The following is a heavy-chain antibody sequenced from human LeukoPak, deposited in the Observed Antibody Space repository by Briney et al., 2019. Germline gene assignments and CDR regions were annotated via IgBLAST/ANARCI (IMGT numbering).Heavy chain of an antibody. CDR3: ARDPNYDFWSGYYTVHFDY. Sequence: GGSLRLSCAASGFTFSSYGMSWVRQAPGKGLEWVSAISGSGGSTYYADSVKGRFTISRDNAKNSLYLQMNSLRAEDTAVYYCARDPNYDFWSGYYTVHFDYWGQGTLVTVSS. J-gene: IGHJ4*02. D-gene: IGHD3-3*01. V-gene: IGHV3-23*01. CDR1: GFTFSSYG. CDR2: ISGSGGST.